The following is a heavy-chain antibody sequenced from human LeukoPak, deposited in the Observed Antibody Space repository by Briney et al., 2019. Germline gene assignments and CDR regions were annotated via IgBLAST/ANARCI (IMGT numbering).Heavy chain of an antibody. J-gene: IGHJ4*02. Sequence: SETLSLTCTVSGGSITNSNYSWGWVRQPRGKGLEWIGAFYYSGNTYYTPSLKSRAPMSVDTSKNQFSLRLTSVTAADTAVYFCVRHEEEDGYNAKTFDFWGQGTLVTVSS. V-gene: IGHV4-39*01. D-gene: IGHD5-24*01. CDR2: FYYSGNT. CDR3: VRHEEEDGYNAKTFDF. CDR1: GGSITNSNYS.